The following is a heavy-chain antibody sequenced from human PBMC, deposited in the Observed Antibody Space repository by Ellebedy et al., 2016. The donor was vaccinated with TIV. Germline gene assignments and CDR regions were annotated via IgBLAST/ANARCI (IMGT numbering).Heavy chain of an antibody. Sequence: SGPTLVKPTQTLTLTCTFSGFSLSTTGVGVGWIRQPPGEALEWLAFIFWNADKHYDPSLKNRLTIIKDTSKNQVVLTMTNMDPVDTATYYCARTPPTKGAQNDYGDYYYYGMDVWGQGTTVTVSS. CDR2: IFWNADK. D-gene: IGHD4-17*01. CDR1: GFSLSTTGVG. CDR3: ARTPPTKGAQNDYGDYYYYGMDV. J-gene: IGHJ6*02. V-gene: IGHV2-5*01.